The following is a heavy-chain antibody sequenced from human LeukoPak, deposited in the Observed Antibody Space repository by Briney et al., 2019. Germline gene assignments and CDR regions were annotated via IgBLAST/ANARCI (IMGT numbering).Heavy chain of an antibody. CDR2: TYYRGST. D-gene: IGHD3-10*01. CDR1: GGSVSSSNYY. CDR3: ARSGSYYPRWRKVSVITNDY. Sequence: SETLSLTCTVSGGSVSSSNYYWGWIRQPPGKGLEWIGSTYYRGSTEYNPSLKSRVTISVDTSKNQFSLKLSSVTAADTAVYYCARSGSYYPRWRKVSVITNDYWGQGTLVTVSS. V-gene: IGHV4-39*01. J-gene: IGHJ4*02.